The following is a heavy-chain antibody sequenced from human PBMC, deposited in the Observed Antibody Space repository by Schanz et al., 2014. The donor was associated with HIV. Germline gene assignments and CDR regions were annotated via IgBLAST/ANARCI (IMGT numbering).Heavy chain of an antibody. V-gene: IGHV3-21*06. CDR1: GFTFNSYG. D-gene: IGHD1-26*01. CDR3: VLPSAKIVGGLGEHYFDH. CDR2: LSGSGSNI. J-gene: IGHJ4*02. Sequence: VQLMESGGGVVQPGTPLTLSCVGSGFTFNSYGMHWVRQAPGKGLEWVSSLSGSGSNIYYADSVKGRFTISRDNAKNSLYLQMNSLRAEDTAVYYCVLPSAKIVGGLGEHYFDHWGQGTLVTVSS.